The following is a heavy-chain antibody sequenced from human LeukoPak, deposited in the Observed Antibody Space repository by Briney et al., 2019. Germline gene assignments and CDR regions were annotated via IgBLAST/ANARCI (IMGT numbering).Heavy chain of an antibody. CDR2: IYYSGST. CDR1: GGSISSRSYY. Sequence: SETLSLTCTVPGGSISSRSYYRGRIRQPPGKGLERIGSIYYSGSTYYNPSLKTRVTISVDTSKYQFSLKLSSVTAADTAVYYCARQGYRDAFDIWGQGTMVTVSS. J-gene: IGHJ3*02. V-gene: IGHV4-39*01. D-gene: IGHD6-13*01. CDR3: ARQGYRDAFDI.